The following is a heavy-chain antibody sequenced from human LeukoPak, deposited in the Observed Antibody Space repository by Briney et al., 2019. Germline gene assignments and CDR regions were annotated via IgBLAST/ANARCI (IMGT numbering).Heavy chain of an antibody. V-gene: IGHV3-9*01. Sequence: PGRFLRLSCAASGFTFDDYAMHWVRQAPGKGLEWVSGISWNSGSIGYADSVKGRFTISRDNAKNSLYLQMNSLRAEDTAVYYCASSWSGAFDVWGQGTMVAVSS. CDR3: ASSWSGAFDV. D-gene: IGHD2-8*01. CDR2: ISWNSGSI. CDR1: GFTFDDYA. J-gene: IGHJ3*01.